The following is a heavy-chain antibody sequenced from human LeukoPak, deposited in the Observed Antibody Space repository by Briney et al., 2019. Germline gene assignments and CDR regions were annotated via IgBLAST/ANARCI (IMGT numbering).Heavy chain of an antibody. Sequence: EAGGSLRLSCTASGFTFGDYAMSWVRQAPGKGLEWVGFIRSKAYGGTTEYAASVKGRFTISRDDSKSIAYLQMNSLKTEDTAVYYCTRDNLPMYCYDSSGYWPWGQGTLVTVSS. D-gene: IGHD3-22*01. CDR2: IRSKAYGGTT. CDR1: GFTFGDYA. J-gene: IGHJ5*02. V-gene: IGHV3-49*04. CDR3: TRDNLPMYCYDSSGYWP.